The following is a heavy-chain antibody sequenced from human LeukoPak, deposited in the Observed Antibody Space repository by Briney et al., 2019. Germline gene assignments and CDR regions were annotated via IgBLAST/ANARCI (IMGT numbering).Heavy chain of an antibody. J-gene: IGHJ5*01. D-gene: IGHD4-11*01. CDR3: AKDLHDYGNYVGWFDS. V-gene: IGHV3-23*01. Sequence: GGSLRLSCAASGFTFSSYAMSWVRQAPGKGLEWVSTISGSGGSTYYADSVKGRFTISRDNSKNTLHLQMNSLRAEDTAVYYCAKDLHDYGNYVGWFDSWGQGTLVTVSS. CDR2: ISGSGGST. CDR1: GFTFSSYA.